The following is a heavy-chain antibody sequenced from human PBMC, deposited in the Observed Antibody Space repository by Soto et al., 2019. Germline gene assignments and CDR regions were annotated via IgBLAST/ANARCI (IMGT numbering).Heavy chain of an antibody. CDR1: GFPFGIYT. D-gene: IGHD3-10*01. CDR3: AREGNYHEF. J-gene: IGHJ4*02. CDR2: ISSSGTYI. Sequence: GGSLRLSCETSGFPFGIYTMNWVRQAPGKGLEWVSSISSSGTYIDCADSVEGRFAISRDDAKNSVFLEMTSLRVDDTAVYYCAREGNYHEFWGQGTLVTVSS. V-gene: IGHV3-21*01.